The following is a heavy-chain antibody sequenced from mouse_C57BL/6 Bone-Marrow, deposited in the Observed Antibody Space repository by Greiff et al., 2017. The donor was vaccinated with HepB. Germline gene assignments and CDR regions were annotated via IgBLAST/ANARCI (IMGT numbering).Heavy chain of an antibody. Sequence: DVQLQESGPGMVKPSQSLSLTCTVTGYSITSGYDWHWIRHFPGNKLEWMGYISYSGSTNYNPSLKSRISITHDTSKNHFFLKLNSVTTEDTATYYCARYDGYYLDYWGQGTTLTVSS. J-gene: IGHJ2*01. CDR1: GYSITSGYD. V-gene: IGHV3-1*01. CDR2: ISYSGST. D-gene: IGHD2-3*01. CDR3: ARYDGYYLDY.